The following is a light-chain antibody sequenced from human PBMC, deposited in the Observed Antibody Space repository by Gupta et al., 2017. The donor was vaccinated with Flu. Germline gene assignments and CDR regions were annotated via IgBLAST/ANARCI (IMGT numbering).Light chain of an antibody. CDR2: GAS. Sequence: EIVLTQSPATLSLSPGERATLSCRTSQSLSKYLAWYQQKPGQAPRLLIHGASNRATGIPARFSGSGSGTDFTLTISSREQEDFAVYYCQQHSNWPPYTFGQGTKLEIK. CDR3: QQHSNWPPYT. J-gene: IGKJ2*01. CDR1: QSLSKY. V-gene: IGKV3-11*01.